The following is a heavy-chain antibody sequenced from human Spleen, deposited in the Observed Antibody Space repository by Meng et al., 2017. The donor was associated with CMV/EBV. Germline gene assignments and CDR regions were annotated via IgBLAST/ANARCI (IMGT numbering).Heavy chain of an antibody. Sequence: CKASGGTFSSYAISWVRQAPGQGLEWMGGIIPILSIANYAQKFQGRVTITADKSTSTAYMELSSLRSEDTAVYYCARLGGFLNWFDPWGQGTLVTVSS. CDR3: ARLGGFLNWFDP. V-gene: IGHV1-69*10. CDR2: IIPILSIA. CDR1: GGTFSSYA. D-gene: IGHD2-15*01. J-gene: IGHJ5*02.